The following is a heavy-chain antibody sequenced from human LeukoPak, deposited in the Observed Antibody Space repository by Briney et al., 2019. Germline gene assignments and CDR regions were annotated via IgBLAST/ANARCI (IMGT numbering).Heavy chain of an antibody. J-gene: IGHJ4*02. V-gene: IGHV3-30*03. D-gene: IGHD4-11*01. CDR3: ARGGMTTVTTLGY. CDR1: GFTFSNAW. CDR2: ISYDGSNK. Sequence: GGSLRLSCAASGFTFSNAWMHWVRQAPGKGLEWVAVISYDGSNKYYADSVKGRFTISRDNSKNTLYLQMNSLRAEDTAVYYCARGGMTTVTTLGYWGQGTLVTVSS.